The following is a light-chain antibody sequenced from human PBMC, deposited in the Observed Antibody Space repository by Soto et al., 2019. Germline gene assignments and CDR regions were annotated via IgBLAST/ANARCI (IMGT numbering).Light chain of an antibody. CDR2: SNN. V-gene: IGLV1-44*01. J-gene: IGLJ3*02. CDR3: AAWDDRLNGPV. CDR1: SSNIGSNR. Sequence: QSVLAQPPSASGTPGQRVTISCSGSSSNIGSNRVHWYQHLPGTAPKLLIYSNNQRPSGVPDRFSGSKSGTSASLAISGLQSEDEADYYCAAWDDRLNGPVFGGGTKLTVL.